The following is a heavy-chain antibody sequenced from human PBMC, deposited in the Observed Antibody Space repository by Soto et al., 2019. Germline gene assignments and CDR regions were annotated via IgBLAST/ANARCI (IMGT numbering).Heavy chain of an antibody. CDR3: ARGAYLNWFAP. CDR2: ISSSSSTI. Sequence: EVQLVESGGGLVQPGGSLRLSCAASGFTFSSYSMNWVRQAPGKGLEWVSYISSSSSTIYYADSVKGRFTISRDNAKNSLYLQMNSLRAEDTAVYYCARGAYLNWFAPWGQGTLVTVSS. J-gene: IGHJ5*02. V-gene: IGHV3-48*01. CDR1: GFTFSSYS.